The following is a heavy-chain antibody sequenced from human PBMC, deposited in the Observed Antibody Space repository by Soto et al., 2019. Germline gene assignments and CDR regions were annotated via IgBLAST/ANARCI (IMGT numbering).Heavy chain of an antibody. Sequence: QVQLVESGGGVVQPGRSLRLPCAASGFTFSSYGMHWVRQAPGKGLEWVAVIWHDGSNKYYADSVKGRFTISRDNSKNTLYLQMNSLRAEDTAVYYCARDGGDYVDYYYYMDVWGKGTTVTVSS. CDR2: IWHDGSNK. V-gene: IGHV3-33*01. CDR3: ARDGGDYVDYYYYMDV. CDR1: GFTFSSYG. D-gene: IGHD4-17*01. J-gene: IGHJ6*03.